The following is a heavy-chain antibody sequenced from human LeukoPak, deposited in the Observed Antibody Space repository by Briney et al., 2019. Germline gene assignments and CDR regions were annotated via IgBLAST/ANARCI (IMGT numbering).Heavy chain of an antibody. CDR3: ARGRYGTGWYLDASDI. Sequence: GGSLRLSCAASGFTFSGYWMNWVRQAPGRGLEWVANIKQDGSDRYYVDSVKGRFTVSRDNAKNSLYLQMNSLRDEDTAVYYCARGRYGTGWYLDASDIWGQGTMVAVSS. CDR1: GFTFSGYW. V-gene: IGHV3-7*01. J-gene: IGHJ3*02. CDR2: IKQDGSDR. D-gene: IGHD6-19*01.